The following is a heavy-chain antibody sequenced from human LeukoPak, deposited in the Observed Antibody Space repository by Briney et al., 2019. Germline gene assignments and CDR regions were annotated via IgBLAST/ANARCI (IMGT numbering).Heavy chain of an antibody. V-gene: IGHV4-34*01. D-gene: IGHD5-24*01. J-gene: IGHJ4*02. CDR1: GESFNTYY. Sequence: KPSETLSLTCGVYGESFNTYYWTWIRQPPGKGLEWIGEINRSGSINYNPSLKSRVTMSVDTSKNQLSLTLTSATTADTAVYYCTATPYRDGPLNYWGQGTLVTVSS. CDR3: TATPYRDGPLNY. CDR2: INRSGSI.